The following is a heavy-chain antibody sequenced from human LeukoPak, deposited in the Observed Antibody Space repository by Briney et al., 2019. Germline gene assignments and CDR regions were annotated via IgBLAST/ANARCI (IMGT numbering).Heavy chain of an antibody. CDR1: DGSISIYY. CDR3: ARDIVGVTRAFGY. Sequence: PSENLSLTCTVSDGSISIYYWSWIRQPPGKGLEWIGYIYYSGNTNYNPSLKSRVTMSVDTSKNQFSLKLSSVTTADTAVYYCARDIVGVTRAFGYWGQGTLATVSS. CDR2: IYYSGNT. J-gene: IGHJ4*02. V-gene: IGHV4-59*01. D-gene: IGHD1-26*01.